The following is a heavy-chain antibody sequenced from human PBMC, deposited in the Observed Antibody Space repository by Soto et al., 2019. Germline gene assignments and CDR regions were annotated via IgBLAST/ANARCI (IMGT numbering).Heavy chain of an antibody. CDR1: GGSISSGGYY. J-gene: IGHJ4*02. CDR3: ARGLDYDDNFGGGY. Sequence: SETLSLTCTVSGGSISSGGYYWSWIRQHPGKGLEWIGYIYCSGSTNYNLSLKSRVTISVDTSKNQFSLKLRSVTAADTAVYYCARGLDYDDNFGGGYWGQGALVTVSS. CDR2: IYCSGST. V-gene: IGHV4-61*08. D-gene: IGHD4-17*01.